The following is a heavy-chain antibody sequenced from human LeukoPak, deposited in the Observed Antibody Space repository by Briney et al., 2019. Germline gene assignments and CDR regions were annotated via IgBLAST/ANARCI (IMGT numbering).Heavy chain of an antibody. Sequence: SETLSLTCTVSGGSISSSSYYWGWIRQPPGKGLEWIGSIYYSGSTYYNPSLKSRVTISVDTSKNQFSLKLSSVTAADTAVYYCAREGYSSSLDYWGQGNLVTVSS. J-gene: IGHJ4*02. CDR2: IYYSGST. V-gene: IGHV4-39*07. CDR1: GGSISSSSYY. D-gene: IGHD6-6*01. CDR3: AREGYSSSLDY.